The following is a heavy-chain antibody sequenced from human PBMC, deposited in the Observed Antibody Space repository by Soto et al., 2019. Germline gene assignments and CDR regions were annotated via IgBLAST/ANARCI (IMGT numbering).Heavy chain of an antibody. CDR3: ARYLPEARGAFDI. V-gene: IGHV1-18*01. J-gene: IGHJ3*02. Sequence: VQLEQSGAELKKPGASVRVSCKASGYSFTSYGITWVRQAPGQGLEWMAWIDTQNGNTNHAYKLQGRVSMTTDTSTTTAYMELRGLRSDEAAMYYCARYLPEARGAFDIWGQGTMVTVPS. CDR1: GYSFTSYG. CDR2: IDTQNGNT. D-gene: IGHD3-10*01.